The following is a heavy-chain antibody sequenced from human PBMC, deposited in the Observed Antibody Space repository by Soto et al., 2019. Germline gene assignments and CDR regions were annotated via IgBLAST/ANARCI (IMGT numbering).Heavy chain of an antibody. Sequence: SVKVSCKASGGTFSSYAISWVRQAPGQGLAWMGGIIPIFGTANYAQKFQGRVTITADESTSTAYMELSSLRSEDTAVHYCADGVSYYDFWSGYPLNFDYWGQGTLVTVSS. CDR2: IIPIFGTA. V-gene: IGHV1-69*13. J-gene: IGHJ4*02. CDR3: ADGVSYYDFWSGYPLNFDY. D-gene: IGHD3-3*01. CDR1: GGTFSSYA.